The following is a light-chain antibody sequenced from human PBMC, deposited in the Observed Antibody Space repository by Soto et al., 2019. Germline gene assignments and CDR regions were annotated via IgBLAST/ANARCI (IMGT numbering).Light chain of an antibody. CDR1: TTDIRRYNY. J-gene: IGLJ2*01. Sequence: QSALTQPASVSGSPGQSITISCTGTTTDIRRYNYVSWYQHHPDKAPKLILYEVSHPPSGLSDRFSGSTSGTTSSLTISGLKAEDEASYYGSSYTSSGTLVFGGGTKLTVL. V-gene: IGLV2-14*01. CDR2: EVS. CDR3: SSYTSSGTLV.